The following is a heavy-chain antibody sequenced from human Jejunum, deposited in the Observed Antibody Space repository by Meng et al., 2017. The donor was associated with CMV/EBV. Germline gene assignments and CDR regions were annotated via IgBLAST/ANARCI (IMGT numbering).Heavy chain of an antibody. CDR1: TYQ. CDR2: IDASGTT. CDR3: ARTFRADLTILGVPLSYHWFDT. D-gene: IGHD3-3*01. J-gene: IGHJ5*02. V-gene: IGHV4-61*02. Sequence: TYQCSWIRQSAGRGLEWIGRIDASGTTNYSPSLNSRVSISRDTSKNQFSLRLNSMTAADTAVYFCARTFRADLTILGVPLSYHWFDTWGPGILVTVSS.